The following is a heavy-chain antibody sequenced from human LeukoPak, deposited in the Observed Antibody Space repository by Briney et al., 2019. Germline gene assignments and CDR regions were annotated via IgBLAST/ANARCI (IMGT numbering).Heavy chain of an antibody. CDR1: GYTFTSYA. D-gene: IGHD5-12*01. CDR2: INTNTGNP. Sequence: VASVKVSCKASGYTFTSYAMNWVRQTPGQGLEWMGWINTNTGNPTYAQGFTGRFAFSLDTSVSTAYLQISSLKAEDTAVYYCARESLRGPGGYDFDYWGQGTLVTVSS. J-gene: IGHJ4*02. V-gene: IGHV7-4-1*02. CDR3: ARESLRGPGGYDFDY.